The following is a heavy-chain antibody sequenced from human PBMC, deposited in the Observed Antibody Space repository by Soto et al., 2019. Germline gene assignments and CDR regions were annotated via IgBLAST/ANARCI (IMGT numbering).Heavy chain of an antibody. Sequence: QVQLQESGPGLVKPSQTLSLTCTVSGGSISSGGYYWSWNRQHPGKGLEWIGYIYYSGSTYYNPSLKGRVTISVDTSKNQFSLKLSSVTAADTAVYYCAREGGIVGATAADYWGQGTLVTVSS. J-gene: IGHJ4*02. CDR2: IYYSGST. V-gene: IGHV4-31*03. CDR3: AREGGIVGATAADY. CDR1: GGSISSGGYY. D-gene: IGHD1-26*01.